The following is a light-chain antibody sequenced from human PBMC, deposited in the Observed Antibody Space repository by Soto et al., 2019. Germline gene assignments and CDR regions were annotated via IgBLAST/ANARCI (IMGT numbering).Light chain of an antibody. J-gene: IGLJ1*01. V-gene: IGLV2-14*03. Sequence: QSVLTQPASVSGSPGQSITISCAGTSSDVGAYNYVSWYQRYPGRAPKLMIYDVTNRPSGVSNRFSGSKSGNTASLTISGLQAEDEADYYCSSYTASSTRVFGTGTKVTVL. CDR1: SSDVGAYNY. CDR2: DVT. CDR3: SSYTASSTRV.